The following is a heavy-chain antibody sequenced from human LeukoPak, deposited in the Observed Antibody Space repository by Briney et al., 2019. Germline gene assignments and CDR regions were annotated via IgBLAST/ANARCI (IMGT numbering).Heavy chain of an antibody. CDR3: ATPQWLAPPPDS. CDR2: INTDGTVT. V-gene: IGHV3-74*01. J-gene: IGHJ4*02. Sequence: PGGSLRLSCAASGFTFSKYWMLWVRQAPGKGLESVSRINTDGTVTTYADSVKGRFTVSRDNADNTMFLQMNSVRDEDTAVYYCATPQWLAPPPDSWGQGTPVTVSS. D-gene: IGHD6-19*01. CDR1: GFTFSKYW.